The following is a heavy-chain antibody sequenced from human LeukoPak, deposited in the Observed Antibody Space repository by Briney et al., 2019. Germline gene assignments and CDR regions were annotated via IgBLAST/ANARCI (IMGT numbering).Heavy chain of an antibody. Sequence: GGSLRLSCAASGFTFSRYSMNWVRQAPGKGLEWVSSITSDSSFIFYADSVNGRFTISRDNAKNSLYLQMNTLRAEDTAVYYCARAVTYCSGGSCYSGLPSAYWGQGTLVTVSS. V-gene: IGHV3-21*01. CDR1: GFTFSRYS. CDR2: ITSDSSFI. J-gene: IGHJ4*02. D-gene: IGHD2-15*01. CDR3: ARAVTYCSGGSCYSGLPSAY.